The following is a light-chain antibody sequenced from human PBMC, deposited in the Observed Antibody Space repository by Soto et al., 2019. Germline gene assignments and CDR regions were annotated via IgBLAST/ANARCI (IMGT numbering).Light chain of an antibody. CDR2: EVN. CDR3: SSYAGSNTPEV. CDR1: SRDVGGYNY. Sequence: QSVLTQPPSASGSPGQSGTISCTGTSRDVGGYNYVSWYQHHPGNAPKLMIYEVNKRTSGVPDRFSGSKSGNTASLTVSGLQAEDEADYYCSSYAGSNTPEVFGTWTKVTVL. J-gene: IGLJ1*01. V-gene: IGLV2-8*01.